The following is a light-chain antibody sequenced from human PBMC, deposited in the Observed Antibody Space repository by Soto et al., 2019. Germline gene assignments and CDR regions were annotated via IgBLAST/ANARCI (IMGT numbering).Light chain of an antibody. J-gene: IGKJ4*01. CDR2: DAS. V-gene: IGKV1-33*01. Sequence: DIQLTQSPPSQSASVGDRVTITCQASQDINNYLNWYQQKPGKAPKLLIYDASTLETGVPSSFSGSGSGTGFTFTISSLQSEDFATYSGKQYDNHPLAFGGAAKMEIK. CDR3: KQYDNHPLA. CDR1: QDINNY.